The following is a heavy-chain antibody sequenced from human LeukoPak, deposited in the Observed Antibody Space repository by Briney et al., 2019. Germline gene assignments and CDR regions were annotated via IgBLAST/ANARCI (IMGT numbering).Heavy chain of an antibody. CDR1: GGSISSSSYY. CDR3: ARGSYCSSTSCYTNWGTGDAFDI. V-gene: IGHV4-39*07. J-gene: IGHJ3*02. Sequence: PSETLSLTCTVSGGSISSSSYYWGWIRQPPGKGLEWIESIYYSGSTYYNPSLKSRVTISVDTSKNQFSLKLSSVTAADTAVYYCARGSYCSSTSCYTNWGTGDAFDIWGQGTMVTVSS. CDR2: IYYSGST. D-gene: IGHD2-2*02.